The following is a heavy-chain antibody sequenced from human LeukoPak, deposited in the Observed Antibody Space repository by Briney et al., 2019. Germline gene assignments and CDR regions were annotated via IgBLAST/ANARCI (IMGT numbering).Heavy chain of an antibody. CDR2: INPNSGGT. J-gene: IGHJ4*02. D-gene: IGHD2-21*02. Sequence: APVKVSCKASGGTFSSYAITWVRQAPGQGLEWMGWINPNSGGTNYAQKFQGRVTMTRDTSISTAYMELSRLRSDDTAVYYCARDSAYCGGDCYPYYFDYWGQGTLVTVSS. CDR1: GGTFSSYA. V-gene: IGHV1-2*02. CDR3: ARDSAYCGGDCYPYYFDY.